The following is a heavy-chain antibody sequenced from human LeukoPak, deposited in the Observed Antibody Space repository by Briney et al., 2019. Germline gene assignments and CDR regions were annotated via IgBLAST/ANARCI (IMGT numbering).Heavy chain of an antibody. V-gene: IGHV3-30-3*01. J-gene: IGHJ4*02. D-gene: IGHD6-13*01. CDR3: ARSVQQLAYYFGY. CDR1: GFTFSSYA. Sequence: PGGSLRLSCAASGFTFSSYAMHWVRQAPGKGLEWVAVISYDGSNKYYADSVKGRFTISRDNPKNTLYLQMNSLRAEDTAVYYCARSVQQLAYYFGYWGQGTLVTVSS. CDR2: ISYDGSNK.